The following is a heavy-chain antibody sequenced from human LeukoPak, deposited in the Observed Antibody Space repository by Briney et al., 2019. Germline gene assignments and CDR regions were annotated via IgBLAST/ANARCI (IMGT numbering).Heavy chain of an antibody. V-gene: IGHV5-51*01. D-gene: IGHD5-12*01. J-gene: IGHJ4*02. CDR3: ARRKKYSDYYFDF. CDR1: GYNFNNYW. Sequence: GESLKISCRRSGYNFNNYWIAWVRQMPGIGREWMGIIYPGDSDTRYSPSSQGQVTFSSDRSISTAYLQWSSLKASDTAMYYCARRKKYSDYYFDFWGKGTLVTVSS. CDR2: IYPGDSDT.